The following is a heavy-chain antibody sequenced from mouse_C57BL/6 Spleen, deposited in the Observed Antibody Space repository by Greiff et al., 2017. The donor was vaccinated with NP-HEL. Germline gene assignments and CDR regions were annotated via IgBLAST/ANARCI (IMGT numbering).Heavy chain of an antibody. CDR1: GFNIKDDY. D-gene: IGHD1-1*01. CDR2: IDPENGDT. V-gene: IGHV14-4*01. J-gene: IGHJ2*01. CDR3: TTRYYGG. Sequence: EVQLQQSGAELVRPGASVKLSCTASGFNIKDDYMHWVKQRPEQGLEWIGWIDPENGDTEYASKFQGKATITADTSSNTAYLQLSSLTSEDTAVYYCTTRYYGGWGQGTTLTVSS.